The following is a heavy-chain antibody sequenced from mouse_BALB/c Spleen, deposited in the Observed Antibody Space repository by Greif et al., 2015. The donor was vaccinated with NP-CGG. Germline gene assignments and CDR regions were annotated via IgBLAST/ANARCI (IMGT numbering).Heavy chain of an antibody. CDR3: TRRKYDEEFAY. V-gene: IGHV6-6*02. J-gene: IGHJ3*01. Sequence: EVQGVESGGGLVQPGGSMKLSCVASGFTFSNYWMNWVRQSPEKGLEWVAEIRLKSNNYATHYAESVKGRFTISRDDSKSSVYLQMNNLRAEDTGIYYCTRRKYDEEFAYWGQGTLVTVSA. D-gene: IGHD2-14*01. CDR1: GFTFSNYW. CDR2: IRLKSNNYAT.